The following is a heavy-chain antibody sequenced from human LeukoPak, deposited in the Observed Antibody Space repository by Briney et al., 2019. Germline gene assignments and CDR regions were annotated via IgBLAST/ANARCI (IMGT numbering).Heavy chain of an antibody. CDR1: GDIVSSNSAA. CDR3: ARDRGSSWYSGGFDY. CDR2: TYYRSNWYN. Sequence: SQTLSLTCAISGDIVSSNSAAWNWIRQSPSRGLEWLVRTYYRSNWYNDYAVSVKSRITINPDTSKNQFSLQLNSVAPEDTAVYYCARDRGSSWYSGGFDYWGQGTLVTVSS. D-gene: IGHD6-13*01. V-gene: IGHV6-1*01. J-gene: IGHJ4*02.